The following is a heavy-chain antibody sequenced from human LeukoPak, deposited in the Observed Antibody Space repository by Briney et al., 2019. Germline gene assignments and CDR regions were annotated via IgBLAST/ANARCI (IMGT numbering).Heavy chain of an antibody. CDR3: ARVVRRVWRALYYYDSSGYGLPKEHFDY. Sequence: SQTLSLTCTVSGGSISSGGYYWSWIRQPPGKGLEWIGEINHSGSTNYNPSLKSRVTISVDTSKNQFSLKLSSVTAADTAVYYCARVVRRVWRALYYYDSSGYGLPKEHFDYWGQGTLVTVSS. D-gene: IGHD3-22*01. CDR1: GGSISSGGYY. J-gene: IGHJ4*02. V-gene: IGHV4-30-2*01. CDR2: INHSGST.